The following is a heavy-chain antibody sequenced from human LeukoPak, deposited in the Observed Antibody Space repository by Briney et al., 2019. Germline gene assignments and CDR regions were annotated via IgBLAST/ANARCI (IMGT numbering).Heavy chain of an antibody. V-gene: IGHV1-8*01. J-gene: IGHJ4*02. Sequence: ASVKVSCKASGYTFTSYDINWVRQATGQGLERMGWMNPNSGNTGYAQKFQGRVTMTRNTSISTAYMELSSLRSEDTAVYYCARGIAARTGEVGYWGQGTLVTVSS. CDR2: MNPNSGNT. D-gene: IGHD6-6*01. CDR1: GYTFTSYD. CDR3: ARGIAARTGEVGY.